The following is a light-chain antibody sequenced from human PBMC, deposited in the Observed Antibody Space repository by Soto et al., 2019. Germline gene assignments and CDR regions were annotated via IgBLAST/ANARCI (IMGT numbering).Light chain of an antibody. V-gene: IGKV1-39*01. CDR3: QEGSTLLT. CDR2: GAS. Sequence: DIQMTQSPSSLSTSVGDRVTITCRTSQSVSTYLNWHQQRPGKAPKLLIYGASSLQSGVPSRFSGSGSGTHCTLTISRLQPEDFATYYCQEGSTLLTFGGGTKVEIK. J-gene: IGKJ4*01. CDR1: QSVSTY.